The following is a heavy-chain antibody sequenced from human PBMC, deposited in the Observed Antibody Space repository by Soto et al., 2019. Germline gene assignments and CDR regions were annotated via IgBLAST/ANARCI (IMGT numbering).Heavy chain of an antibody. Sequence: RPLRLSCAASGFNFSSYAMSWVRQDPGKGLEWVSATSGSGGSTYYADSVKGRFTISRDNSKNTLYLQMNSLRAEDTAVYYCAKDPIENYDFWSGYYTDAFDIWGQGTMVTVSS. CDR3: AKDPIENYDFWSGYYTDAFDI. J-gene: IGHJ3*02. CDR2: TSGSGGST. CDR1: GFNFSSYA. V-gene: IGHV3-23*01. D-gene: IGHD3-3*01.